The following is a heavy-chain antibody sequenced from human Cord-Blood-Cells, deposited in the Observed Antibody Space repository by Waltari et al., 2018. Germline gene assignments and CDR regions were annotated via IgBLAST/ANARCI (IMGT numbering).Heavy chain of an antibody. V-gene: IGHV3-23*01. CDR2: MSGSGGSK. J-gene: IGHJ5*02. CDR1: GFTFSSYA. Sequence: EVQLLESGGGLVQPGGSLRLSCAASGFTFSSYAMSWVGQAPGKGLGWVSAMSGSGGSKYYEESGKGRFTISRDNSKNTLYLQMNSLRAEDTAVYYCAKDPRGPEGWFDPWGQGTLVTVSS. CDR3: AKDPRGPEGWFDP.